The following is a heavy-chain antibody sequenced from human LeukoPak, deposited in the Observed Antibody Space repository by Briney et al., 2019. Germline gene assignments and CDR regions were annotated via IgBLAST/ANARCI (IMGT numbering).Heavy chain of an antibody. CDR2: MFYSESS. CDR3: ARLGRGSSAGFDF. D-gene: IGHD6-6*01. J-gene: IGHJ4*02. CDR1: GGSFSSYY. Sequence: PSETLSLTCTVSGGSFSSYYWNWIRQPPGKGLEWIGYMFYSESSNYSPSLKSRVTISVDTSMHQFSLKLSSVTAADTAVYFCARLGRGSSAGFDFWGQGILVTVSS. V-gene: IGHV4-59*01.